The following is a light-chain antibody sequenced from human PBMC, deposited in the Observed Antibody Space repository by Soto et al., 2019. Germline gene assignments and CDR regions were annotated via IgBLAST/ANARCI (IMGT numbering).Light chain of an antibody. J-gene: IGLJ3*02. CDR2: ANT. V-gene: IGLV1-40*01. CDR1: SSNIGAGFH. CDR3: QSYDSSSWV. Sequence: QSVLTQPPSVSGAPGQRVTISCTGSSSNIGAGFHVHWYQQLPGTAPKLLIYANTNRPSGVPDRFSGSKSGTSASLAITGLQAEDEADYYCQSYDSSSWVFGGETKLTVL.